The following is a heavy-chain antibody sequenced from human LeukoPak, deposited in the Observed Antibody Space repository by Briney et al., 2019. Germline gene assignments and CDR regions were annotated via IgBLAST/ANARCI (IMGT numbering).Heavy chain of an antibody. CDR2: MNPNSGNT. V-gene: IGHV1-8*01. J-gene: IGHJ6*02. Sequence: ASVKVSCKASGYTFTSYDINWVRQATGQGLEWMGWMNPNSGNTGYAQKFQGRVTMTRNTSISTAYMELSSLRSEDTAVYYCARAPLNLMVRGVTPQSYYYYYGMDVWGQGTTVTVSS. D-gene: IGHD3-10*01. CDR1: GYTFTSYD. CDR3: ARAPLNLMVRGVTPQSYYYYYGMDV.